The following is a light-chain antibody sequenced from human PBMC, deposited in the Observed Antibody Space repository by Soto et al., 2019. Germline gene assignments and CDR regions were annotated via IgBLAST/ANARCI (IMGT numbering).Light chain of an antibody. CDR2: EVN. V-gene: IGLV2-8*01. J-gene: IGLJ1*01. CDR3: CSSGGSPTYV. CDR1: SSDVGGYNY. Sequence: QSVLTQPPSASGSPGQSVAISCTGTSSDVGGYNYVSWYQQHPGKAPKLMIFEVNKRPSGVSNRFSGSKSGNTASLTISGLKVEDEADYYCCSSGGSPTYVFGNGTKVTVL.